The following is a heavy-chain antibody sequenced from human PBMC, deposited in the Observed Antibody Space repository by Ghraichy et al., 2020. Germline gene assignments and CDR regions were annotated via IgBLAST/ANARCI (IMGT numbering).Heavy chain of an antibody. D-gene: IGHD6-19*01. CDR1: GFTFSTFS. V-gene: IGHV3-48*01. CDR3: ARYGSGWAFDY. J-gene: IGHJ4*02. CDR2: ISSSSSTI. Sequence: LSLTCAASGFTFSTFSMNWVRQAPGKGLEWVSYISSSSSTIYYADSVKGRFTISRDNAKNSLYLQMNSLRAEDTAVYYCARYGSGWAFDYWGQGTLVTVSS.